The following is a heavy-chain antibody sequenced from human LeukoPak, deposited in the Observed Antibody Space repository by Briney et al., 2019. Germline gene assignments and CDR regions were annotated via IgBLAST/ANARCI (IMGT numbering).Heavy chain of an antibody. Sequence: GGSLGLSCAASGFTVSTNYMNWVRQAPGKGLEWVSVIYSGGSTYYADSVKGRFTISRDNSKNTLYLQMNSLRAEDTAVYYCAKDLYSSSWYSPRGFDYWGQGTLVTVSS. J-gene: IGHJ4*02. CDR1: GFTVSTNY. V-gene: IGHV3-53*01. CDR2: IYSGGST. D-gene: IGHD6-13*01. CDR3: AKDLYSSSWYSPRGFDY.